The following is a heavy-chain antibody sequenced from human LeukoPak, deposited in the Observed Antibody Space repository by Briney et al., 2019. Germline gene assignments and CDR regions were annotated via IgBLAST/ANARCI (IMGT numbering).Heavy chain of an antibody. CDR1: GYTFTSYA. V-gene: IGHV1-3*01. CDR3: ARDGFGEMATMGYFDY. J-gene: IGHJ4*02. CDR2: INAGNGNT. Sequence: ASVKVSCKASGYTFTSYAMHWVRQAPGQRLEWMGWINAGNGNTKYSQKFQGRVTITRDTSASTAYMELSSLRSEDTAVYYCARDGFGEMATMGYFDYWGQGTLVTVSS. D-gene: IGHD5-24*01.